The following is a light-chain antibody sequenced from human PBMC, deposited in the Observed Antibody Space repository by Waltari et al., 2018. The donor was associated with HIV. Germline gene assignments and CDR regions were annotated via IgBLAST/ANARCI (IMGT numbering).Light chain of an antibody. V-gene: IGKV3-20*01. CDR3: QQYGSSPWT. CDR2: GAS. CDR1: QSVSGSY. J-gene: IGKJ1*01. Sequence: EIVLPQSPGTLPLSPGERATLPCRASQSVSGSYLAWYQQTPGQAPRLLIYGASSGVTGIPDRFSGSGSGTDFTLTISRLVPEDFAVYYCQQYGSSPWTFGQETKVEFK.